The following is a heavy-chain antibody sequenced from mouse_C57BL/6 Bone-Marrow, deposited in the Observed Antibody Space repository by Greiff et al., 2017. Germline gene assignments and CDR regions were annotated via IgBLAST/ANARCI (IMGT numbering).Heavy chain of an antibody. Sequence: VQLQQSGPELVKPGASVKMSCKASGYTFTSYYMNWVKQSPGQGLAWIGDIDPNSGRTNYKEKFKGKATVTVDKSSSTAYMELRSLTSEDSAVYYCARWGGRSYGFDYWGQGTRVTVSA. J-gene: IGHJ3*01. CDR1: GYTFTSYY. D-gene: IGHD1-1*01. CDR2: IDPNSGRT. V-gene: IGHV1-26*01. CDR3: ARWGGRSYGFDY.